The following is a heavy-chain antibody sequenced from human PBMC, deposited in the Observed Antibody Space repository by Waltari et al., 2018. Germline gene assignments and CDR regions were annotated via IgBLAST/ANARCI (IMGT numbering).Heavy chain of an antibody. J-gene: IGHJ4*02. CDR2: INPSGGST. CDR3: ARSTYGDYGIDY. CDR1: GYTFNSYY. V-gene: IGHV1-46*02. Sequence: QVQLVQSGAEVKKPGASVKVSCKASGYTFNSYYMHWVRQAPGQGLEWMGIINPSGGSTNYAQKFQGRVTMTRDTSTSTVYMELSSLRSEDTAVYYCARSTYGDYGIDYWGQGTLVIFSS. D-gene: IGHD4-17*01.